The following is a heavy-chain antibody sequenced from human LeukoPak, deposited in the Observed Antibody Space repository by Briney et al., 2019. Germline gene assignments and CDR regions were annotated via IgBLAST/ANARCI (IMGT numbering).Heavy chain of an antibody. CDR2: IYYSGST. CDR1: GGSISSYY. V-gene: IGHV4-59*01. Sequence: SETLSLTCTVSGGSISSYYWSWIRQPPGKGLEWIGYIYYSGSTNYNPSLKSRVTTSVDTSKNQFSLKLSSVTAADTAVYYCARGGGNYYYYYMDVWGKGTTVTDSS. D-gene: IGHD2-15*01. J-gene: IGHJ6*03. CDR3: ARGGGNYYYYYMDV.